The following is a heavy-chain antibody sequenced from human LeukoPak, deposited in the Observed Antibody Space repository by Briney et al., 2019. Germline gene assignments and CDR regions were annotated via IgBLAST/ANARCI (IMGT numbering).Heavy chain of an antibody. CDR1: GFTVSSNY. D-gene: IGHD6-19*01. V-gene: IGHV3-66*01. Sequence: GGSLRLSCAASGFTVSSNYMSWVRQAPGKGLEWVSVIYSGGSTYYADSVKGRFTISRDNSKNTLYLQMNSLRAEDTAVYYCAKTQWLDPPPFDYWGQGTLVTVSS. CDR2: IYSGGST. CDR3: AKTQWLDPPPFDY. J-gene: IGHJ4*02.